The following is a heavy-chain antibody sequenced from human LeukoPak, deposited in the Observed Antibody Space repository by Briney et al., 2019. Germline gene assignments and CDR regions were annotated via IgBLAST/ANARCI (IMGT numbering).Heavy chain of an antibody. J-gene: IGHJ4*02. D-gene: IGHD3-10*01. V-gene: IGHV3-21*01. CDR1: GFTFSSYS. CDR2: ISSSSSYI. Sequence: PGGSLRLSCAASGFTFSSYSMNWVRQAPGKGLEWVSSISSSSSYIYYADSVKGRFTISRDNAKNSLYLQMNSLRAEDTAVYFCARSRNYYGSGYDYWGQGTLVTVSS. CDR3: ARSRNYYGSGYDY.